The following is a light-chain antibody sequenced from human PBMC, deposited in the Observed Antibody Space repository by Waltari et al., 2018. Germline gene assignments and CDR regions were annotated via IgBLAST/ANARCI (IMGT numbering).Light chain of an antibody. CDR1: NLGTKN. CDR2: SDY. Sequence: SYELTQPLSVSVALGQTASISCGGHNLGTKNVHWYQQKPGQAPVLVIPSDYNRPSGIPERFSGSNSGNTATLTISGAQAGDEADYFCQVWDSSTDVVFGGGTKLTVL. V-gene: IGLV3-9*01. J-gene: IGLJ2*01. CDR3: QVWDSSTDVV.